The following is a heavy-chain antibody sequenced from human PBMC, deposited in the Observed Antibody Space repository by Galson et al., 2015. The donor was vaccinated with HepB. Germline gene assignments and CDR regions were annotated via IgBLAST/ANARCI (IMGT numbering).Heavy chain of an antibody. CDR1: GFTFSSYS. J-gene: IGHJ4*02. V-gene: IGHV3-48*01. Sequence: SLRLSCAASGFTFSSYSMNWVRQAPGKGLEWVSYISSSSSTIYYADSVKGRFTISRDNAKNSLYLQMNSLRAEDTAVYYCARVGYRNSFDYWGQGTLVTVSS. D-gene: IGHD4-11*01. CDR2: ISSSSSTI. CDR3: ARVGYRNSFDY.